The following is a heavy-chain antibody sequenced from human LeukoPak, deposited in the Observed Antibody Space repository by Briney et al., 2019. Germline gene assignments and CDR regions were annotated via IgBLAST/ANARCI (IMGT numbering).Heavy chain of an antibody. CDR3: ARDKDTAMATFDY. D-gene: IGHD5-18*01. V-gene: IGHV3-11*04. CDR2: ISSSGSTI. CDR1: GFTFSDYY. Sequence: GGSLRLSCAASGFTFSDYYMSWIRQAPGKGLEWVSYISSSGSTIYYADSVKGRFTISRDNAKNSLYLQMNSLRAEDTAAYYCARDKDTAMATFDYWGQGTLVTVSS. J-gene: IGHJ4*02.